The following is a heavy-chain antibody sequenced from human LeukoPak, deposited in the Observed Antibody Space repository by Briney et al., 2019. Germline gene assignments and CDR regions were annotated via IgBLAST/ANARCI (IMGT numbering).Heavy chain of an antibody. CDR2: IYYSGST. V-gene: IGHV4-30-4*01. CDR1: GGSISSGDYY. J-gene: IGHJ4*02. Sequence: SETLSLTCTVSGGSISSGDYYWRWIRQPPGKGLEWIGYIYYSGSTYYNPSLKSRVTISVDTSKNQFSLKLSSVTAADTAVYYCARERAGVCDYWGQGTLVTVSS. CDR3: ARERAGVCDY. D-gene: IGHD3-10*01.